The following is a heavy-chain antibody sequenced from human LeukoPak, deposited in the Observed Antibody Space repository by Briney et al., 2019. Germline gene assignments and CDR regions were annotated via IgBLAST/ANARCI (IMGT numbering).Heavy chain of an antibody. Sequence: PSETLSLTCTVSGGSISSGGYYWSWIRQPPGKGLEWIGYIYHSGSTYYNPSLKSRVTISVDTSKNQFSLKLSSVTAADTAVYYCARAPNWGSPYFDYWGQGTLVTVSS. D-gene: IGHD7-27*01. V-gene: IGHV4-30-2*01. J-gene: IGHJ4*02. CDR1: GGSISSGGYY. CDR2: IYHSGST. CDR3: ARAPNWGSPYFDY.